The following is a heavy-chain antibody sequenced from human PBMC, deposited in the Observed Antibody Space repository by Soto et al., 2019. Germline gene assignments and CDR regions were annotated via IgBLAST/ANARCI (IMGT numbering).Heavy chain of an antibody. J-gene: IGHJ6*02. CDR2: ISAYNGNT. CDR3: ARRAPPMDV. CDR1: GYTFTSYG. Sequence: QVQLLQSGAEVKKPGASVKVSCKASGYTFTSYGLSWVRPAPGQGLEWMGWISAYNGNTKDAQKLQGRVTMTTDTSTSTAHMERRSLRADDTAVYYGARRAPPMDVWGQGTTVTVSS. V-gene: IGHV1-18*01.